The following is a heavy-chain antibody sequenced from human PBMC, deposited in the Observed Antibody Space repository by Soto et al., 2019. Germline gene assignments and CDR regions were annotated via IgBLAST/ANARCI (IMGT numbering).Heavy chain of an antibody. Sequence: ASVKVSFKASGGTFSIYAISWVRQAPGQGLEWMGGIIPIFGPANFAKKFQGRVTITADESTTTAYMELNSLRSEDTAVYYCATGSFTSTGGRIGYHYNAMDVWGQGTTVTVSS. CDR3: ATGSFTSTGGRIGYHYNAMDV. CDR2: IIPIFGPA. J-gene: IGHJ6*02. CDR1: GGTFSIYA. D-gene: IGHD2-2*01. V-gene: IGHV1-69*13.